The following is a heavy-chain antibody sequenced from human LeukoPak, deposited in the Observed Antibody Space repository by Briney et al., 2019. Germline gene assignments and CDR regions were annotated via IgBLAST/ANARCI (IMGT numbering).Heavy chain of an antibody. Sequence: ASVTVSCKASEYTFTAYFIHWVRQAPGQGLEWMGWINPYSGGTNYAQRFQGRVTMTRDTSISTAFMELRSLRSDDTAVYYCARGSYDTSGYYRGDWFDPWGQGTLVTVSS. CDR1: EYTFTAYF. D-gene: IGHD3-22*01. V-gene: IGHV1-2*02. CDR3: ARGSYDTSGYYRGDWFDP. CDR2: INPYSGGT. J-gene: IGHJ5*02.